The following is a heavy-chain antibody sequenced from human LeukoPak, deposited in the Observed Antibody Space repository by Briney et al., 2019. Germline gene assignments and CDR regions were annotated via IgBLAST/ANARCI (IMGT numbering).Heavy chain of an antibody. CDR2: IKQDGSEK. CDR3: ARKIVVPAAIAYYYYGMDV. D-gene: IGHD2-2*01. V-gene: IGHV3-7*01. J-gene: IGHJ6*02. Sequence: GVSLRLSCAASGFTFSSYWMSWVRQAPGKGLEWVANIKQDGSEKYYVDSVKGRFTISRDNAKNSLYLQMNSLRAEDTAVYYCARKIVVPAAIAYYYYGMDVWGQGTTVTVSS. CDR1: GFTFSSYW.